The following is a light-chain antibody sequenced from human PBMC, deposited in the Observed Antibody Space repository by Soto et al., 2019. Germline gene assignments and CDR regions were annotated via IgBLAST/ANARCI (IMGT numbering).Light chain of an antibody. CDR3: CSYAGSSTYV. V-gene: IGLV2-23*01. CDR1: SSDVGSYNL. Sequence: QSALTQPASVSGSPGQSITISCTGTSSDVGSYNLVSWYQQHPGKAPKLMIYEGSKRPSGVSNRFSCSKSGNTAFLTISGLQAEDEADYYCCSYAGSSTYVFGTGTKLTVL. J-gene: IGLJ1*01. CDR2: EGS.